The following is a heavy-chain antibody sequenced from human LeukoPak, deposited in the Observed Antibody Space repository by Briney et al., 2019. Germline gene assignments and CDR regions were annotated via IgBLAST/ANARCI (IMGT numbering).Heavy chain of an antibody. Sequence: HTGGSLRLSCAASGFTFSSYAMNWVRQAPGRGLEWVSDISGSAGTTYYADSVKGRFTISRDNSKNTLYLQMNSLRAEDTAVYYCARTDYYDKSIDYWGQGTLVTVSS. D-gene: IGHD3-22*01. V-gene: IGHV3-23*01. CDR1: GFTFSSYA. J-gene: IGHJ4*02. CDR3: ARTDYYDKSIDY. CDR2: ISGSAGTT.